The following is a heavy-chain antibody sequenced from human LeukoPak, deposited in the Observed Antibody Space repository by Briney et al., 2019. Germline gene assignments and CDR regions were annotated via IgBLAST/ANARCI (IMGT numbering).Heavy chain of an antibody. CDR2: ISSSSGYI. CDR1: GFTFSSYS. J-gene: IGHJ4*02. Sequence: GGSLRLSCAASGFTFSSYSMNWVRQAPGKGLEWVSSISSSSGYIYYADSVKGRFTISRDNAKNSLYLQMNSLRAEDTAVYYCARGVRNCSSTSCYGLFDYWGQGTLVTVYS. V-gene: IGHV3-21*01. CDR3: ARGVRNCSSTSCYGLFDY. D-gene: IGHD2-2*01.